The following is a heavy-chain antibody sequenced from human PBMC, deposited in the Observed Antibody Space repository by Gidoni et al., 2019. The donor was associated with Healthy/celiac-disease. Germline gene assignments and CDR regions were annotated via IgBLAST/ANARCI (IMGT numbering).Heavy chain of an antibody. CDR1: GGTFSSYT. CDR3: AREPRDGYNYVFDY. CDR2: IIPILGIA. D-gene: IGHD5-12*01. J-gene: IGHJ4*02. V-gene: IGHV1-69*08. Sequence: QVQLVQSGAEVKKPGSSVTVSCKASGGTFSSYTISWVRQAPGQGLEWMGRIIPILGIANYAQKFQGRVTITADKSTSTAYMELSSLRSEDTAVYYCAREPRDGYNYVFDYWGQGTLVTVSS.